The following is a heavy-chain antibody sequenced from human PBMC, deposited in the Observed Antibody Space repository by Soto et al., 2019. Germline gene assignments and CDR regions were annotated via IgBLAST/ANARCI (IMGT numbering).Heavy chain of an antibody. CDR2: ISSTGAYT. CDR1: GFPFSDYY. D-gene: IGHD6-6*01. Sequence: QVQGVESGGDLVRPGGALRLSCVASGFPFSDYYMTWFRQAPGKGPEWVAYISSTGAYTDSADSLKGRFTIIRDNHMYLGVLQMSTLGEEDTGLYYCARDSARRSPPDYWGKGTLVTVSS. V-gene: IGHV3-11*05. J-gene: IGHJ4*02. CDR3: ARDSARRSPPDY.